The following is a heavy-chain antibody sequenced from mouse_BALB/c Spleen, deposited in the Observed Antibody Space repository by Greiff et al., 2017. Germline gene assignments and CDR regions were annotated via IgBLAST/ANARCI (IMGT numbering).Heavy chain of an antibody. V-gene: IGHV2-9*02. Sequence: VKLVESGPGLVAPSQSLSITCTVSGFSLTSYGVHWVRQPPGKGLEWLGVIWAGGSTNYNSALMSRLSISKDNSNSQVFLKMNSLQTDDTAMYYCAREGELAAWFAYWGQGTLVTVSA. CDR3: AREGELAAWFAY. D-gene: IGHD4-1*01. CDR2: IWAGGST. J-gene: IGHJ3*01. CDR1: GFSLTSYG.